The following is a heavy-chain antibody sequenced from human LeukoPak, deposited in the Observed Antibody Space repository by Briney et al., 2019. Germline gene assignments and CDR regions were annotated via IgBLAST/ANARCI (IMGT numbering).Heavy chain of an antibody. J-gene: IGHJ4*02. CDR2: IKSKTDGGTT. V-gene: IGHV3-15*07. CDR3: TTDPGDVVVTALEADFDC. Sequence: GGSLRLSCAASGFTFSNAWMNWVRQAPGKGLEWVGRIKSKTDGGTTDYAAPVKGRFTISRDDSKNTLYLQMNSLKTEDTAVYYCTTDPGDVVVTALEADFDCWGQGTLVTVSS. D-gene: IGHD2-21*02. CDR1: GFTFSNAW.